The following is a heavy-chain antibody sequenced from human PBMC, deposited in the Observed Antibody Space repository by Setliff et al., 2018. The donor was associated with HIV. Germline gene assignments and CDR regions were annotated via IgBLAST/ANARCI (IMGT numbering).Heavy chain of an antibody. CDR2: ISSSSSYI. Sequence: GGSLRLSCAASGFTFSSYSMNWVRQAPGKWLEWVSSISSSSSYIFYADSVKGRFTISRDNAKNLLYLQMNTLRAEDTAVYYCARDQWVGATADYYYYMDVWGKGTTVTVSS. CDR3: ARDQWVGATADYYYYMDV. CDR1: GFTFSSYS. D-gene: IGHD1-26*01. V-gene: IGHV3-21*01. J-gene: IGHJ6*03.